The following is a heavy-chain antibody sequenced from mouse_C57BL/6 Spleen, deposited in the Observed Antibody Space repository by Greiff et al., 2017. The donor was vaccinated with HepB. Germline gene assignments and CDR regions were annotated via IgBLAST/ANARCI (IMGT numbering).Heavy chain of an antibody. J-gene: IGHJ4*01. CDR1: GYAFSSSW. V-gene: IGHV1-82*01. CDR3: ARDESYAMDY. CDR2: IYPGDGDT. Sequence: QVQLQQSGPELVKPGASVKISCKASGYAFSSSWMNWVKQRPGKGLEWIGRIYPGDGDTNYNGKFKGKATLTADKSSSTAYMQLSSLTSEDSAVYFCARDESYAMDYWGQGTSVTVSS.